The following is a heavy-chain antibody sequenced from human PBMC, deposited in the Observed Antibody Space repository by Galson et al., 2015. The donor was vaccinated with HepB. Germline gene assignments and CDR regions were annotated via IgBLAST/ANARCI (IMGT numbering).Heavy chain of an antibody. V-gene: IGHV1-8*01. J-gene: IGHJ6*02. CDR3: ARALNKQNYYYYYGMDV. Sequence: SVKVSCKASGYTFTSYDINWVRQATGQGLEWMGWMNPNSGNTGYAQKFQGRATMTRNTSISTAYMELSSLRSEDTAVYYCARALNKQNYYYYYGMDVWGQGTTVTVSS. CDR1: GYTFTSYD. CDR2: MNPNSGNT. D-gene: IGHD2/OR15-2a*01.